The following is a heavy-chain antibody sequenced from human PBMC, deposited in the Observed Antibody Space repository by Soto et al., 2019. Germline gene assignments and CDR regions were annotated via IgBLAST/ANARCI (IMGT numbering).Heavy chain of an antibody. D-gene: IGHD3-3*01. J-gene: IGHJ4*02. CDR1: GGSISSSRYR. CDR3: ATVDGLGVVTPFMDY. Sequence: QLQLQESGPGLVKPSETLSLICTVSGGSISSSRYRWGWVRQPPGKGLEWIGTIYYSGSTHYNPSIKSRVTMSVDTSKSQFSLRLNSVTAADTTVYYCATVDGLGVVTPFMDYWGQGTLVTVSS. CDR2: IYYSGST. V-gene: IGHV4-39*01.